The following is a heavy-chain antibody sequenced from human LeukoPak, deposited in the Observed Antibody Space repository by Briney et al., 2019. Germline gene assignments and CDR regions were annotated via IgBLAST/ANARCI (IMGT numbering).Heavy chain of an antibody. CDR2: INPSGGST. V-gene: IGHV1-46*01. Sequence: ASVKVSCKASGYTFTSYYMHWVRQAPGQGLEWMGIINPSGGSTSYAQKFQGRVTMTRDMSTSTVYMELRSLRSDDTAVYYCARDLGYDILTGYYRGGGFDYWGQGTLVTVSS. D-gene: IGHD3-9*01. CDR1: GYTFTSYY. J-gene: IGHJ4*02. CDR3: ARDLGYDILTGYYRGGGFDY.